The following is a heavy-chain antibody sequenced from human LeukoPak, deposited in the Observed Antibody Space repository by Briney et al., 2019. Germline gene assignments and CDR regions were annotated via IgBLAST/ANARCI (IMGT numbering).Heavy chain of an antibody. CDR2: ISGSGGST. D-gene: IGHD2-21*02. V-gene: IGHV3-23*01. J-gene: IGHJ4*02. Sequence: GGSLRLSCAASGFTFGSYAMNWVRQTPGKGLEWVSGISGSGGSTNYADSVRGRFTISRDNSKNTVSLQMNSLTAEDTAVYFCAKGSIVVMTTMYFDHWGLGALVTVSS. CDR3: AKGSIVVMTTMYFDH. CDR1: GFTFGSYA.